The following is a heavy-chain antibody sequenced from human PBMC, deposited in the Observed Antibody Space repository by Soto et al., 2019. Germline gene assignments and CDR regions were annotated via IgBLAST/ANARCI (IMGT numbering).Heavy chain of an antibody. V-gene: IGHV1-69*01. Sequence: QVQLVQSGAEVKKPGSSVKVSCKASGGTFSSYAISWVRQAPGQGLEWMGGIIPIFGTANYAQKFQGRVTSTAEESTSTSYMELSSLRTEDTAVYYGASSYYYDSSGYYYMWAFDIWGQGTMVTVSS. CDR1: GGTFSSYA. D-gene: IGHD3-22*01. J-gene: IGHJ3*02. CDR3: ASSYYYDSSGYYYMWAFDI. CDR2: IIPIFGTA.